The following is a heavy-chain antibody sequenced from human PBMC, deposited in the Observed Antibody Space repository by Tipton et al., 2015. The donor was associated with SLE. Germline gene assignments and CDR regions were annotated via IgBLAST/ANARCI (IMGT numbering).Heavy chain of an antibody. CDR2: INHSGST. J-gene: IGHJ4*02. D-gene: IGHD2-15*01. Sequence: GLVKPSETLSLTCTVSGGSISSCYRSWIRQPPGKGLEWIGEINHSGSTNYNPSLKSRATISVDTSKNQFSLKLSSVTAADTAVYYCATLRGILSSGVDYWGQGTLVTVSS. CDR1: GGSISSCY. CDR3: ATLRGILSSGVDY. V-gene: IGHV4-34*01.